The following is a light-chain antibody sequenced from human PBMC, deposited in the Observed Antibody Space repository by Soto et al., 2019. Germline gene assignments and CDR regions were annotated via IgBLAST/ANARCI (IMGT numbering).Light chain of an antibody. V-gene: IGKV1-39*01. Sequence: IQMTQSPSSLSSSVGHRVTITCRASQSISSYLNWYQQNPGKAPKLLIYAAYSLQSGVPSRFSGSGSGTDFTLTISSLQPEDFATYYCQQSYSTPPTFGQGTKV. CDR2: AAY. CDR3: QQSYSTPPT. CDR1: QSISSY. J-gene: IGKJ1*01.